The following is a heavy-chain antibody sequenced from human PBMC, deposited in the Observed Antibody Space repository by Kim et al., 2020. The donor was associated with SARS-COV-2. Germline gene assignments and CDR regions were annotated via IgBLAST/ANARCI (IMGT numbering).Heavy chain of an antibody. Sequence: GGSLRLSCAASGFTFSSYGMHWVRQAPGKGLEWVAVIWYDGSNKYYADSVKGRFTISRDNSKNTLYLQMNSLRAEDTAVYYCARDGDYSSSWYGPYNWFDPWGQGTLVTVSS. CDR3: ARDGDYSSSWYGPYNWFDP. CDR2: IWYDGSNK. J-gene: IGHJ5*02. CDR1: GFTFSSYG. D-gene: IGHD6-13*01. V-gene: IGHV3-33*01.